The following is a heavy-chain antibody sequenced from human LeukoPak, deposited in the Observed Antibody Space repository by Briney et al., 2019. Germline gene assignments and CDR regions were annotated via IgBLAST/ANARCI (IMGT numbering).Heavy chain of an antibody. CDR3: ARGLVGAGDY. CDR2: INHSGST. Sequence: PSETLSLTCAVYGGSFSGYYWSWIRQPPGKGLEWIGEINHSGSTNYNPSLKSRVTISVDTSKNQFSLKLSSVTAADTAVYYCARGLVGAGDYWGQGTLVTVSS. CDR1: GGSFSGYY. V-gene: IGHV4-34*01. J-gene: IGHJ4*02. D-gene: IGHD1-26*01.